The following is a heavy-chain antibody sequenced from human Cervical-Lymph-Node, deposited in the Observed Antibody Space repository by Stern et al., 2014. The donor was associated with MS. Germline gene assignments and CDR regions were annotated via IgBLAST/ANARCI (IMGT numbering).Heavy chain of an antibody. J-gene: IGHJ4*02. V-gene: IGHV5-51*01. Sequence: VQLVQSGAEVKKPGESLKISCKGSGYSFTANWIAWVRQMPGQGLEWMGIIYPVDSDTRYSPSFQGQVTIAADKSISTAYLQWSSLKASDTAMYYCGRDYGDYAFDYWGQGTLVTVSS. CDR3: GRDYGDYAFDY. CDR1: GYSFTANW. D-gene: IGHD4-17*01. CDR2: IYPVDSDT.